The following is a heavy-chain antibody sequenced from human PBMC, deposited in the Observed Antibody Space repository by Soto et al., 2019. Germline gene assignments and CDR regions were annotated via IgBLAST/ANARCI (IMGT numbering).Heavy chain of an antibody. D-gene: IGHD6-19*01. CDR1: GFTFSSYA. CDR2: ISGSGGST. CDR3: AKVGSSGWWVY. J-gene: IGHJ4*02. V-gene: IGHV3-23*01. Sequence: LRLSCAASGFTFSSYAMSWVRQAPGTGLGWVSAISGSGGSTYYADSVKGRFTISRDNSKNTLYLQMNGLRAEDTAVYYCAKVGSSGWWVYWGQGTLVTVSS.